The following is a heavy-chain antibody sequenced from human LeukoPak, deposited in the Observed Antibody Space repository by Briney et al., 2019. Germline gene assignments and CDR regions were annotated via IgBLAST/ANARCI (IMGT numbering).Heavy chain of an antibody. Sequence: GGSLRLSCAASGFSFDDYAMHWVRQAPGKGLEWVSAISWNGNSIVYADSVKGRFTVSRDNAKNSLYLQMSSLRAEDTAVYYCARSDWLDSWGQGTLVIVSS. CDR2: ISWNGNSI. CDR3: ARSDWLDS. CDR1: GFSFDDYA. V-gene: IGHV3-9*01. J-gene: IGHJ5*01.